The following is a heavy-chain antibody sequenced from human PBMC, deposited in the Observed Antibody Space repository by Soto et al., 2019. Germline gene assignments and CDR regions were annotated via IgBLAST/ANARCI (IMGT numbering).Heavy chain of an antibody. V-gene: IGHV3-9*01. CDR1: GFTFDDYA. Sequence: GGSLRLSCAASGFTFDDYAMHWVRQAPGKGLEWVSGISWNSGSIGYADSVKGRFTISRDNAKNSLYLQMNSLRAEDTALYYCAKDEGRSSWFEYFQHWGQGTLVTVSS. CDR2: ISWNSGSI. CDR3: AKDEGRSSWFEYFQH. J-gene: IGHJ1*01. D-gene: IGHD6-13*01.